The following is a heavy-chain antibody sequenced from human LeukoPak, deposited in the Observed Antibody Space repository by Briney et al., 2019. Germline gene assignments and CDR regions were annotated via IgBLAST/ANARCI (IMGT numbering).Heavy chain of an antibody. J-gene: IGHJ6*03. CDR3: AKDRYCSGGSCYSYYYYYMDV. CDR1: GFTFSSYA. Sequence: GGSLRHSCAASGFTFSSYAMSWVRQAPGKGLEWVSAISGSGGSTYYADSVKGRFTISRDNSKNTLYLQMNSLRAEDTAVYYCAKDRYCSGGSCYSYYYYYMDVWGKGTTVTVSS. CDR2: ISGSGGST. D-gene: IGHD2-15*01. V-gene: IGHV3-23*01.